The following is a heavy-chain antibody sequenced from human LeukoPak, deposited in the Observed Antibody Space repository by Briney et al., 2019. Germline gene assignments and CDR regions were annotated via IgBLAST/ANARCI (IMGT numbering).Heavy chain of an antibody. CDR2: IYPNSGAT. J-gene: IGHJ3*02. CDR1: GYTFSDYY. V-gene: IGHV1-2*02. CDR3: ARDLTVPDYDAFDI. D-gene: IGHD4-11*01. Sequence: GASVKVSCKASGYTFSDYYLHWVRQAPGQGLEWMGWIYPNSGATRYAGKFQDRVTMTRDTSISTAFIDLSWLSSDDTAMYYCARDLTVPDYDAFDIWGQGTMVTVSS.